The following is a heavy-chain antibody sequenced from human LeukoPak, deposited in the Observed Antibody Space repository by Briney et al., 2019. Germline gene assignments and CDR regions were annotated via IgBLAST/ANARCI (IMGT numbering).Heavy chain of an antibody. D-gene: IGHD1-26*01. CDR3: ARLGRPHYYYYMDV. J-gene: IGHJ6*03. CDR1: GYTFTSYW. CDR2: IYSGDSDS. V-gene: IGHV5-51*01. Sequence: GESLKISCKGSGYTFTSYWIGWVRQMPGKGLEWMGIIYSGDSDSRYSPSFQGQVTISADKSISTAYLQWSSLKASDTAVYYCARLGRPHYYYYMDVWGKGTTVTVSS.